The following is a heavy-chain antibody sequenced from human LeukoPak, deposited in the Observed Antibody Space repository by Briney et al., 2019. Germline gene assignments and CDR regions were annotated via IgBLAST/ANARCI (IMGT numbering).Heavy chain of an antibody. D-gene: IGHD5-18*01. J-gene: IGHJ4*02. V-gene: IGHV3-21*01. Sequence: PGGSLRLSCAASGFTFSSYNMNWVRQAPGKGLEWVSSITSGSSYIYYADSVKGRFTISRDNAKNSLNLQMNSLRAEDTAVYYCARDLSGIAGYTYGRGIDYWGQGTLVTVSS. CDR2: ITSGSSYI. CDR3: ARDLSGIAGYTYGRGIDY. CDR1: GFTFSSYN.